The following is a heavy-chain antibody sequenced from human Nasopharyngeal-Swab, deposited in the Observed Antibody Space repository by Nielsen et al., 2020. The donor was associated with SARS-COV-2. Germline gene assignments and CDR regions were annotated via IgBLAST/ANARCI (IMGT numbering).Heavy chain of an antibody. J-gene: IGHJ6*02. CDR1: GGSISSSSYY. CDR2: IYYSGST. Sequence: SETLSLTCTVSGGSISSSSYYWGWIRQPPGKGLEWIGSIYYSGSTYYNPSLKSRVTISVDTSKNQFSLNLSSVTAADTAVYYCVGSSWYGDYYYYYGMDVWGQGTTVTVSS. D-gene: IGHD6-13*01. V-gene: IGHV4-39*07. CDR3: VGSSWYGDYYYYYGMDV.